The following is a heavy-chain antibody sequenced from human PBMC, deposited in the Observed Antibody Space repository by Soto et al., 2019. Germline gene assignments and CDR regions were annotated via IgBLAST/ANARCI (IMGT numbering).Heavy chain of an antibody. J-gene: IGHJ4*02. Sequence: QVQLVQSGAEVKKPGASVKVSCKASGYMFTYYYIHWVRQAPGQGLEWMGIINPNSGTTTYAQSFQGIVTMTRDTSTSTVYMELTSLTSEDTAIYYCARGPYSYGYLYYLDYWGQGTLVTVSS. V-gene: IGHV1-46*01. CDR2: INPNSGTT. CDR1: GYMFTYYY. D-gene: IGHD5-18*01. CDR3: ARGPYSYGYLYYLDY.